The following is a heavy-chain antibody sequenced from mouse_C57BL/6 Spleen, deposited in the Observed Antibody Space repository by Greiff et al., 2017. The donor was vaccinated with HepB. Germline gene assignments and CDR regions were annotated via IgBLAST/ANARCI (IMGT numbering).Heavy chain of an antibody. Sequence: EVQLQQSGPELVKPGASVKMSCKASGYTFTDYNMHWVKQSHGKSLEWIGYINPNNGGTSYNQKFKGKATLTVNKSSSTAYMELRSLTSEDSAVYYWARGVLRSPWCAYWGQGTLVTVSA. CDR1: GYTFTDYN. CDR3: ARGVLRSPWCAY. D-gene: IGHD1-1*01. CDR2: INPNNGGT. V-gene: IGHV1-22*01. J-gene: IGHJ3*01.